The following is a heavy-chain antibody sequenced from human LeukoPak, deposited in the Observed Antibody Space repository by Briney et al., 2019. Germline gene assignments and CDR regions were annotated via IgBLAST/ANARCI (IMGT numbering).Heavy chain of an antibody. Sequence: SETLSLTCTVSGGSISSYYWHWIRQPPGKRLEWIGSIYYSGSTNYNPSLKSRVTISLDTSKNQFSLKLSSVTAADTAVYYCARPYGGNAFDIWGQGTGVTVSS. CDR2: IYYSGST. V-gene: IGHV4-59*01. J-gene: IGHJ3*02. D-gene: IGHD4-23*01. CDR1: GGSISSYY. CDR3: ARPYGGNAFDI.